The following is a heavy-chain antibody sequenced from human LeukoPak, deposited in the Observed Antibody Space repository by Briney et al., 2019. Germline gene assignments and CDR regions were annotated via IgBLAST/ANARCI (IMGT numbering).Heavy chain of an antibody. CDR3: ARGGGWDV. CDR1: GFTFSSYW. D-gene: IGHD2-15*01. Sequence: GGSLRLSCAASGFTFSSYWMNWARQAPGKGLEWVASINHNGNVNYYVDSVKGRFTISRDNAKNSLYLQVSNLRAEDTAVYFCARGGGWDVWGQGPRSPSP. CDR2: INHNGNVN. J-gene: IGHJ6*02. V-gene: IGHV3-7*03.